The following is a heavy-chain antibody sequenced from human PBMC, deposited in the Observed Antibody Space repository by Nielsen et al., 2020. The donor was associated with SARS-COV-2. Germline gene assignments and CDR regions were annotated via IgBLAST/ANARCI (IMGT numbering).Heavy chain of an antibody. Sequence: GESLKISCAASGFTFSNYAMHWVRQAPGKGLEWVADLRYDEADQYYADSVKGRFTISRDNSKNTLYLQMNSLRAEDTATYYCASDSLTYYNFLSGPDNWGPGTLASV. J-gene: IGHJ4*03. CDR3: ASDSLTYYNFLSGPDN. D-gene: IGHD3-3*01. V-gene: IGHV3-33*01. CDR1: GFTFSNYA. CDR2: LRYDEADQ.